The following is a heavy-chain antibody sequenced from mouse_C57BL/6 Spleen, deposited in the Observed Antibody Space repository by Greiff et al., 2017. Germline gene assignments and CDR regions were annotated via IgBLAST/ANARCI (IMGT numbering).Heavy chain of an antibody. CDR3: ASNHDYDGYYFDY. V-gene: IGHV1-64*01. CDR1: GYTFTSYW. D-gene: IGHD2-4*01. J-gene: IGHJ2*01. Sequence: QVQLQQPGAELVKPGASVKLSCKASGYTFTSYWMHWVKQRPGQGLEWIGMIHPNSGSTNYNEKFKSKATLTVDKSSSTAYMQLSSLTSEDSAVYYCASNHDYDGYYFDYWGQGTTLTVSS. CDR2: IHPNSGST.